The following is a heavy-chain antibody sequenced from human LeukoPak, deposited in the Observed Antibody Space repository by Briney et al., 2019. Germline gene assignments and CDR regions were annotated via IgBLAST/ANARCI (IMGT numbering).Heavy chain of an antibody. CDR2: FYYSGST. Sequence: SETLSLTCTVSGVSITNYFWNWVRQPPGKGLEWIGYFYYSGSTDYNPSLKSRVTISVDRSKNQCSLKLTSVTAADTAVYYCARQSEGFDYWGQGTLVTVSP. CDR3: ARQSEGFDY. J-gene: IGHJ4*02. V-gene: IGHV4-59*08. CDR1: GVSITNYF.